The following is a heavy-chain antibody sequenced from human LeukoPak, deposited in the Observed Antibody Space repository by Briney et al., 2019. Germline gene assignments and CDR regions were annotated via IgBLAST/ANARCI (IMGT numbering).Heavy chain of an antibody. CDR2: ISSNGGST. CDR1: GFTFSSYT. D-gene: IGHD4-17*01. V-gene: IGHV3-64D*09. Sequence: PGGSLRLSCSASGFTFSSYTMHWVRQAPGKGLEYVSAISSNGGSTYYADSVKGRFTISRDNSKNTLYLQMSSLRAEDTAVYYCAKARTVTMWWSFDLWGRGTLVTVSS. J-gene: IGHJ2*01. CDR3: AKARTVTMWWSFDL.